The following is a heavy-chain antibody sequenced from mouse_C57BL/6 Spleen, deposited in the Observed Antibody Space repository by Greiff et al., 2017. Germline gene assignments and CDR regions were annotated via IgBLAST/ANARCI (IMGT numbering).Heavy chain of an antibody. CDR2: IYPGDGDT. J-gene: IGHJ4*01. V-gene: IGHV1-82*01. CDR3: ARFSGRTAMDY. Sequence: VQLQQSGPELVKPGASVKISCKASGYAFSSSWMNWVKQRPGTGLDWIGRIYPGDGDTNYNGKFKGKATLTADKSSSTAYIQLSSLTSEDSAVYFVARFSGRTAMDYWGQGTSVTVSS. CDR1: GYAFSSSW.